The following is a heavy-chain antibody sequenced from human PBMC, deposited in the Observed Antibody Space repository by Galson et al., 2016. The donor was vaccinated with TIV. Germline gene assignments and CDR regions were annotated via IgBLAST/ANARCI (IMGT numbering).Heavy chain of an antibody. D-gene: IGHD1/OR15-1a*01. V-gene: IGHV3-23*01. J-gene: IGHJ4*02. CDR1: GFTFSTYA. CDR3: AKVLVGGGNNMIFDS. Sequence: SLRLSCAASGFTFSTYAMSWVRQAPGKGLEWVSTIWGTGDDTHYADPVKGRFTISRDNSKNTLYLEMNSLRAEDTAVYYCAKVLVGGGNNMIFDSWGQGTLVTVSS. CDR2: IWGTGDDT.